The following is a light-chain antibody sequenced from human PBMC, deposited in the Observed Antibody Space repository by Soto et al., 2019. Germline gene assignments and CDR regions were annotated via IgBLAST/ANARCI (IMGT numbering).Light chain of an antibody. V-gene: IGLV2-14*01. CDR1: SNDVGGYNY. J-gene: IGLJ1*01. Sequence: QSALTQPASVSGSPGQSITISCTGTSNDVGGYNYVSWFQQHPGKAPKFMLYDVSHRSSGVSNRFSGSKSGNTASLTISGLQAEDEADYYCCSYTSTTSFGFGTGTKLTVL. CDR3: CSYTSTTSFG. CDR2: DVS.